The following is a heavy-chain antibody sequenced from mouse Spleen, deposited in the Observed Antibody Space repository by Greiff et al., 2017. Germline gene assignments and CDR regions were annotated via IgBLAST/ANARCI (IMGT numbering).Heavy chain of an antibody. V-gene: IGHV5-12*02. CDR1: GFTFSDYY. CDR2: ISNGGGST. J-gene: IGHJ4*01. Sequence: EVKLVESGGGLVQPGGSLKLSCATSGFTFSDYYMYWVRQTPEKRLEWVAYISNGGGSTYYPDTVKGRFTISRDNAKNTLYLQMSRLKSEDTAMYYCARREAARGAMDYWGQGTSVTVSS. CDR3: ARREAARGAMDY.